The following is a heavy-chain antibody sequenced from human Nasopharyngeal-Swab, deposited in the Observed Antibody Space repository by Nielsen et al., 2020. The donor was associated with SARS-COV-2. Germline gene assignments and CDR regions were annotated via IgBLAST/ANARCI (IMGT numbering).Heavy chain of an antibody. V-gene: IGHV1-2*04. Sequence: SVKLSCTASGYTFTDYYMHWLRQPPGHGLDCMGRINPNTFDTDYTQKFQGWVTVTRDTSINTVYMELSSLRSDDTAVYYCARDDGDVPGITGSGPPGGYWGQGTLVTVSS. CDR3: ARDDGDVPGITGSGPPGGY. J-gene: IGHJ4*02. CDR1: GYTFTDYY. D-gene: IGHD6-13*01. CDR2: INPNTFDT.